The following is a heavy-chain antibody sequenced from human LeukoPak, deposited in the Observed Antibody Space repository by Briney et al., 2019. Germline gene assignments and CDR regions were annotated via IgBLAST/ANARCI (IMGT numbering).Heavy chain of an antibody. V-gene: IGHV3-30*18. CDR2: ITFDGHNK. D-gene: IGHD6-19*01. CDR3: AKVWSPSGWFWGYFDY. J-gene: IGHJ4*02. CDR1: GITFSDYG. Sequence: PGGSLRLSCAASGITFSDYGMHWVRQAPGRGLEWVAVITFDGHNKFYSDSVKGRFTASRDNSKNTLYLQMNSLRAEDTAVYYCAKVWSPSGWFWGYFDYWGQGTLVTVSS.